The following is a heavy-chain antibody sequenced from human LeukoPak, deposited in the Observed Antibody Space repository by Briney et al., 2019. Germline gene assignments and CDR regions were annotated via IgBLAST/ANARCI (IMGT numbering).Heavy chain of an antibody. Sequence: KPGASVKVSCKASGYTFTGYYMHWVRQAPGQGLEWMGRISAYNGNTNYAQKLQGRVTMTTDTSTSTAYMELRSLRSDDTAVYYCARDVCRWLQFCVSGGERFDYWGQGTLVTVSS. V-gene: IGHV1-18*04. D-gene: IGHD5-24*01. CDR1: GYTFTGYY. CDR3: ARDVCRWLQFCVSGGERFDY. J-gene: IGHJ4*02. CDR2: ISAYNGNT.